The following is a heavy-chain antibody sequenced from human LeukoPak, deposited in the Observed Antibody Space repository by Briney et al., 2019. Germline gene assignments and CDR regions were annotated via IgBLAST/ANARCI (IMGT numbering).Heavy chain of an antibody. CDR3: ATGVRSIRFLERPGGYYFDY. D-gene: IGHD3-3*01. CDR1: GYTLTELS. CDR2: FDPEDGET. Sequence: GASVKVSCKVSGYTLTELSMHWVRQAPGKGLEWMGGFDPEDGETIYAQKFQGRVTMTEDTSTDTAYMELSSLRSEDTAVYYCATGVRSIRFLERPGGYYFDYWGQGTLVTISS. V-gene: IGHV1-24*01. J-gene: IGHJ4*02.